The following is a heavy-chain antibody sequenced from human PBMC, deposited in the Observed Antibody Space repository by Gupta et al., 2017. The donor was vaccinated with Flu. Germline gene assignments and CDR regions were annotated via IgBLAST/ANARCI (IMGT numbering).Heavy chain of an antibody. Sequence: VRQAPGQGLEWMGWISGYNGKTNYAQKLQGRVTMTTETSTSTAYMELRSLRSDDTAVYYCARGAQWEGFLDYWGQGTLVTVSS. J-gene: IGHJ4*02. CDR3: ARGAQWEGFLDY. CDR2: ISGYNGKT. V-gene: IGHV1-18*01. D-gene: IGHD1-26*01.